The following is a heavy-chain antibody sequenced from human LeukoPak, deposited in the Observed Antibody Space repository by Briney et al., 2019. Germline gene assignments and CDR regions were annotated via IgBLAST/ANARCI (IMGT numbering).Heavy chain of an antibody. D-gene: IGHD3-3*01. CDR1: GDSVISGLYY. J-gene: IGHJ4*02. CDR2: VYHSGST. CDR3: ARGKYYGDSDF. Sequence: SETLSLTCSVSGDSVISGLYYWTWVRQPPGMGLEWIGYVYHSGSTTYNPSLKSRVTISIDTSQNKFSLKLRSVTAADTAMYYCARGKYYGDSDFWGQGTLVIVSS. V-gene: IGHV4-61*01.